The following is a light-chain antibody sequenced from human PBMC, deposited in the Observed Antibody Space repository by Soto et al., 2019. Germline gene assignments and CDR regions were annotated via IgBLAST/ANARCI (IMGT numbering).Light chain of an antibody. CDR2: AS. J-gene: IGKJ3*01. Sequence: EIVLTQSPGTLSLSPGERATLSCRASQSVSDMYLAWYQQKPGQAPRLLIYASNRATGIPDRFSGSGSGTDFTLTISRLEPEDFAVYYCQHCGTSALFGAGTKVEIK. V-gene: IGKV3-20*01. CDR1: QSVSDMY. CDR3: QHCGTSAL.